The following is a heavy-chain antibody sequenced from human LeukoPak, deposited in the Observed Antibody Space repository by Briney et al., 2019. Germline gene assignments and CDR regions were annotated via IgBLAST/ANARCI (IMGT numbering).Heavy chain of an antibody. CDR2: IFYSGST. D-gene: IGHD6-19*01. V-gene: IGHV4-59*08. CDR1: GGSISSYS. J-gene: IGHJ4*02. Sequence: SETLSLTCTVSGGSISSYSWSWIRQPPGKGLEWIGYIFYSGSTNYNPSLKSRVTISVDTSKNQFSLKLSSVTAADTAVYYCARLKGYSSGWYPSYYFDYWGQGTLVTVSS. CDR3: ARLKGYSSGWYPSYYFDY.